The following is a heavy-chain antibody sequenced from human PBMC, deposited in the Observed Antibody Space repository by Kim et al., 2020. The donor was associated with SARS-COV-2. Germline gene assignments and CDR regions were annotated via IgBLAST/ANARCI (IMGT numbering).Heavy chain of an antibody. D-gene: IGHD3-3*01. J-gene: IGHJ4*02. Sequence: GGTTYYTGSVGGRSTISRDNAKITLLLQMNSLRAKDTAVYYCAKGSALEYWGQGTLVTVSS. CDR3: AKGSALEY. CDR2: GGTT. V-gene: IGHV3-23*01.